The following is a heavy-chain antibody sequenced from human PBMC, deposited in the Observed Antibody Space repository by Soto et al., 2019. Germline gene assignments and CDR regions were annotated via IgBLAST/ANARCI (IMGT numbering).Heavy chain of an antibody. D-gene: IGHD2-8*01. V-gene: IGHV4-59*02. J-gene: IGHJ4*02. CDR2: MYHGGRT. CDR3: ARDPGYCTNGVCPIFDF. CDR1: GDSVTNYF. Sequence: PSETLSLTCTVSGDSVTNYFWSWMRQPSGKGLEWIGHMYHGGRTNYSPSLKSRVTMSLDSSKNQFSLNLSSVTAADTAVYFCARDPGYCTNGVCPIFDFWGQGVLVTVS.